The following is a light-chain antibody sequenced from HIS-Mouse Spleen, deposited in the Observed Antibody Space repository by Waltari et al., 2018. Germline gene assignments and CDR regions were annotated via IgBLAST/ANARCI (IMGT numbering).Light chain of an antibody. CDR1: ALPKKY. J-gene: IGLJ2*01. V-gene: IGLV3-10*01. CDR3: YSTDSSGNHRV. CDR2: EDS. Sequence: SYELTQPPSVSVSPGQTSRITCSGDALPKKYAHWYPQKSGQAPALVIYEDSKRPSGIPERFSGSSSGTMATLTISGAQVEDEADYYCYSTDSSGNHRVFGGGTKLTVL.